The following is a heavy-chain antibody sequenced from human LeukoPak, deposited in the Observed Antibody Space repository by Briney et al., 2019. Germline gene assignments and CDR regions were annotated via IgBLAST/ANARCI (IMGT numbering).Heavy chain of an antibody. CDR1: GFTFSSYS. D-gene: IGHD4-17*01. Sequence: PGGSLRLSCAASGFTFSSYSMNWVRQAPGKGLEWVSSISSSSSYIYYADSVKGRFTISRDNAKNSLYLQMNSLRAEDTAVYYCARERTTVTTLYAFDIWGQGTMVTVSS. CDR3: ARERTTVTTLYAFDI. V-gene: IGHV3-21*01. CDR2: ISSSSSYI. J-gene: IGHJ3*02.